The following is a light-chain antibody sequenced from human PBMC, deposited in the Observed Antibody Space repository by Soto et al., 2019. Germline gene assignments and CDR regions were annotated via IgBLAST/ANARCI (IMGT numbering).Light chain of an antibody. Sequence: EIVLTQSPGTLSLSPGERVTLSCRASQSVSSSYLAWYQQKPGQAPRLLIYGASSRATGIPDRFSGSGSGTDFTHTISRLEPEDFAVYYCQQYGSSPWTFGQGTKVEIK. CDR2: GAS. V-gene: IGKV3-20*01. CDR3: QQYGSSPWT. CDR1: QSVSSSY. J-gene: IGKJ1*01.